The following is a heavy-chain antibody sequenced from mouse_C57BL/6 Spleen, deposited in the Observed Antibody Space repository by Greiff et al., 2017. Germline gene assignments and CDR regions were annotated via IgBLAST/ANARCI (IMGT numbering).Heavy chain of an antibody. CDR1: GFTFSSYA. V-gene: IGHV5-4*01. D-gene: IGHD1-1*01. CDR2: ISDGGSYT. CDR3: ARDGHYGGYFDV. J-gene: IGHJ1*03. Sequence: EVMLVESGGGLVKPGGSLKLSCAASGFTFSSYAMSWVRQTPEKRLEWVATISDGGSYTYYPDNVKGRFTISRDNAKNNLYLQMSHLKSEDTAMYYCARDGHYGGYFDVWGTGTTVTVSS.